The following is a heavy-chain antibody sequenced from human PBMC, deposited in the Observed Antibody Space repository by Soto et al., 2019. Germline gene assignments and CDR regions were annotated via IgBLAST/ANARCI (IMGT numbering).Heavy chain of an antibody. D-gene: IGHD4-17*01. CDR3: ARTTYLDY. J-gene: IGHJ4*02. CDR1: GFTFSSYG. CDR2: ISYDGSNK. Sequence: LRLSCAASGFTFSSYGMHWVRQAPGKGLEWVAVISYDGSNKYYADSVKGRFTISRDNSKNTLYLQMNSLRAEDTAVYYCARTTYLDYWGQGTLVTVSS. V-gene: IGHV3-30*03.